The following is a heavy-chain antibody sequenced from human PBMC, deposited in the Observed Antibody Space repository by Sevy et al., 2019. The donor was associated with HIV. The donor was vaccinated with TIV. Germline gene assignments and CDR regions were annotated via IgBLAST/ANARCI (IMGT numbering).Heavy chain of an antibody. CDR1: GFTFGDYA. CDR2: IRSKTYGGTT. D-gene: IGHD3-3*01. CDR3: TRGCDSFSGFGPAESGY. Sequence: GGYLRLSCTTSGFTFGDYALNWVRLAPGKGLEWVGFIRSKTYGGTTEYAASVKGRFTISRDDSKSIAYLQMNSLKTEDRALYYCTRGCDSFSGFGPAESGYWGQGTLVTVSS. J-gene: IGHJ4*02. V-gene: IGHV3-49*04.